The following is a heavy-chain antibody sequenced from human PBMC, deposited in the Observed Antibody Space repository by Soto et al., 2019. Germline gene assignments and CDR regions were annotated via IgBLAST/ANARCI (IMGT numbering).Heavy chain of an antibody. J-gene: IGHJ6*02. Sequence: EVQLLESGGGFIHPGGSLILSCAASGFSFSSFAMNWVRQAPGKGLEWVSIISGSADSTFYADSVKGRFTISRDNSKSTLYLQINSLRSEDTAVYYCAKTRGAMIYAISVYGMDVWGQGTPVTVSS. CDR1: GFSFSSFA. D-gene: IGHD2-8*01. CDR2: ISGSADST. V-gene: IGHV3-23*01. CDR3: AKTRGAMIYAISVYGMDV.